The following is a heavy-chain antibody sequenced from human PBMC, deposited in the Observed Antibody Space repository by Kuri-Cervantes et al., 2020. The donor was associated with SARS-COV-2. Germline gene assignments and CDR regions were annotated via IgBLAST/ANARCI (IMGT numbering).Heavy chain of an antibody. CDR2: IYYSGST. Sequence: GSLRLSCTVSGGSISSSSYYWGWIRQPPGKGLEWIGSIYYSGSTYYNPSLKSRVTISVDTSKNQFSLKLSSVTAADTAVYYCARDGSGGDADYWGQGTLVTVSS. CDR3: ARDGSGGDADY. CDR1: GGSISSSSYY. D-gene: IGHD2-15*01. V-gene: IGHV4-39*07. J-gene: IGHJ4*02.